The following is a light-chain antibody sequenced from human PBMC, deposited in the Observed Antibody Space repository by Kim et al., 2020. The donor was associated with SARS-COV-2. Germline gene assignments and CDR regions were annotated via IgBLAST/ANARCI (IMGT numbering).Light chain of an antibody. CDR3: QVWESSSDHVV. J-gene: IGLJ2*01. CDR2: DDR. Sequence: SYELTQPPSLSVAPGKTARITCGGNNIGGKNVHWYQQKPGQAPVLVVYDDRDRPSGIPERFSGLNFGNTATLTISGVEVEDEADYYCQVWESSSDHVVFG. CDR1: NIGGKN. V-gene: IGLV3-21*03.